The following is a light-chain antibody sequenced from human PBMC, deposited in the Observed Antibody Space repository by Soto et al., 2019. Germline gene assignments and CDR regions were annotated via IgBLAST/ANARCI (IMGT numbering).Light chain of an antibody. CDR2: KSS. CDR1: QSVSIW. J-gene: IGKJ5*01. Sequence: DIQLTQSPSTLSASAGARVTISCRASQSVSIWLAWYQQKPGRAPKLLIYKSSILESGVPSRFSGSGSGTDFTLTISSLQSEDFAVYYCQQYNNWPPITFGQGTRLEIK. V-gene: IGKV1-5*03. CDR3: QQYNNWPPIT.